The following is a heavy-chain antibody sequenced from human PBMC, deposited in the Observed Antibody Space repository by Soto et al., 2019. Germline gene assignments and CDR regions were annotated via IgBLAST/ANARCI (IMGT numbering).Heavy chain of an antibody. V-gene: IGHV1-24*01. J-gene: IGHJ4*02. CDR3: ARLVVAGSPLDY. CDR2: FDPEDGET. D-gene: IGHD2-15*01. CDR1: GYTLTELS. Sequence: GGSVKVSGKVSGYTLTELSMHGVLQAPGKGLEWMGGFDPEDGETIYAQKFQGRVTMTEDTSTDTAYMELSSLRSEDTAVYYCARLVVAGSPLDYWGLGTLVTVSS.